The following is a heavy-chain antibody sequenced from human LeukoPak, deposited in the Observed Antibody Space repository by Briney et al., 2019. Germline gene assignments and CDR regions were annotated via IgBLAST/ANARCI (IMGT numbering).Heavy chain of an antibody. CDR1: GDSITSSNW. D-gene: IGHD3-10*01. V-gene: IGHV4-4*02. CDR3: ASAIVVGFGEGYGLDV. Sequence: SGTLSLTCAVSGDSITSSNWWSWVRQPPGKGLEWIGEIYHSGSTNYNPSLKSRVTISVDKSKNQFSLKLSSVTAADTAVYYCASAIVVGFGEGYGLDVWGQGTTVTVSS. J-gene: IGHJ6*02. CDR2: IYHSGST.